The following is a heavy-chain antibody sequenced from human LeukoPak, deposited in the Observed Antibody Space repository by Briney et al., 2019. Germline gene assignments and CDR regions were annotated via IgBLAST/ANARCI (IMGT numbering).Heavy chain of an antibody. CDR1: GFTFSSYD. Sequence: GGSLRLSCAASGFTFSSYDMHWVRQATGKGLEWVSAICTADDTYYPGSVKGRFTISRENAKNSLYLQMNSLRAGDTAVYYCARGGCSSTSCYHDYYGMDVWGQGTTVTVSS. D-gene: IGHD2-2*01. V-gene: IGHV3-13*01. J-gene: IGHJ6*02. CDR2: ICTADDT. CDR3: ARGGCSSTSCYHDYYGMDV.